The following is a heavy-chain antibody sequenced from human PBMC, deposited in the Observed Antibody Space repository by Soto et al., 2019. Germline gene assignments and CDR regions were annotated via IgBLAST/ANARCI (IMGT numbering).Heavy chain of an antibody. Sequence: PGGSLRLSCAASGFTVSSYAVHWVRQAPGKGLEWVAVISYDGSNKYYADSVKGRFTISRDNSKNTLYLQMNSLRAEDTAVYYCARDRGLIGGKGSSIAARRGPSYYYGMDVWGQGTTVTVSS. CDR3: ARDRGLIGGKGSSIAARRGPSYYYGMDV. CDR2: ISYDGSNK. CDR1: GFTVSSYA. J-gene: IGHJ6*02. V-gene: IGHV3-30-3*01. D-gene: IGHD6-6*01.